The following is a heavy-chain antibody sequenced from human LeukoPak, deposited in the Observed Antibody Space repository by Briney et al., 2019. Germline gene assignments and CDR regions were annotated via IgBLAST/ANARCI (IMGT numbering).Heavy chain of an antibody. Sequence: ASVKVSCKASGYTSTSYGISWVRQAPGQGLEWMGWISAYNGNTNYAQKLQGRVTMTTDTSTSTAYMELRSLRSDDTAVYYCARETYYDFWSGYGDYYYYMDVWGKGTTVTVSS. D-gene: IGHD3-3*01. CDR1: GYTSTSYG. V-gene: IGHV1-18*01. CDR3: ARETYYDFWSGYGDYYYYMDV. CDR2: ISAYNGNT. J-gene: IGHJ6*03.